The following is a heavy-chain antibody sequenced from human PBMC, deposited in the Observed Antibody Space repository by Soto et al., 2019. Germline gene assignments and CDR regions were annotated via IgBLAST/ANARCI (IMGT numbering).Heavy chain of an antibody. CDR3: ARGGSVGGTDAFDI. J-gene: IGHJ3*02. CDR2: ISSSSTYI. Sequence: EVQLVESGGGLVKPGGSLRLSCTASGFMFSSYTMNWVRQAPGKGLEWVSSISSSSTYIYYADSLKARCTISRDNAKNPLYLQMNSLRAEDTAVYYCARGGSVGGTDAFDIWGQGTMVTVSS. V-gene: IGHV3-21*01. D-gene: IGHD6-13*01. CDR1: GFMFSSYT.